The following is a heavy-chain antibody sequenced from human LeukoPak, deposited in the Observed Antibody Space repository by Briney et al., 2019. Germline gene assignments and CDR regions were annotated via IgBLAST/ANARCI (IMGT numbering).Heavy chain of an antibody. J-gene: IGHJ4*02. CDR3: ARDSYSNYQIDY. CDR2: ISSSSSYI. CDR1: GFTFSSYS. D-gene: IGHD4-11*01. Sequence: GGSLRLSCAASGFTFSSYSMNWVRQAPGKGLEWVSSISSSSSYIYYADSVKGRFTISRDNAKNSLYLQMNSLRAEDTAVYYCARDSYSNYQIDYWGQGTLVTVSS. V-gene: IGHV3-21*01.